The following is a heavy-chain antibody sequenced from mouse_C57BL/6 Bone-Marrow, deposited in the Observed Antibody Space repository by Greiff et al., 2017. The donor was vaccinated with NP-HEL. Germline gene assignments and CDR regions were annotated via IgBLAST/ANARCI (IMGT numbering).Heavy chain of an antibody. CDR3: AYDGFLWYFDV. Sequence: LQLQLPGAVLVKPGASVKLFCKASGYTFTSFWMQWVKQRPGQGLEWIGEIDPSDFFTNYNQKFTGKATLTVDTSSSTAYIQLSTLTSADSAVYYCAYDGFLWYFDVWGTGTTVTVSS. D-gene: IGHD2-3*01. CDR1: GYTFTSFW. V-gene: IGHV1-50*01. J-gene: IGHJ1*03. CDR2: IDPSDFFT.